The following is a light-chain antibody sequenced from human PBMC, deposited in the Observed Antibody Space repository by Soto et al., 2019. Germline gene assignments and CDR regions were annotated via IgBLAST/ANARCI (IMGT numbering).Light chain of an antibody. V-gene: IGLV2-8*01. J-gene: IGLJ1*01. CDR3: SSYAGSNNLV. CDR1: SSDVGGYNY. Sequence: QSALTQPPSASGSPGQSVTISCTGTSSDVGGYNYVSWYQQHPGKAPKLMIYEVSKRPSGVPDRFSGSKSGNTASLTVSRLQDEDEADYYCSSYAGSNNLVFGTGTKLTVL. CDR2: EVS.